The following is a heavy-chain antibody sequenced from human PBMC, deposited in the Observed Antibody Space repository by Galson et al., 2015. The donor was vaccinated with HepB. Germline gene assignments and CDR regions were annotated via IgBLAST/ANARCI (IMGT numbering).Heavy chain of an antibody. V-gene: IGHV4-61*01. D-gene: IGHD3-22*01. J-gene: IGHJ4*02. CDR1: GGSVSSGSYY. Sequence: ETLSLTCTVSGGSVSSGSYYWSWIRQPPGKGLEWIGYIYYSGNTNYNPSLKSRVTISLDTSKNQFSLKLSSVTAADTAVYYCARDYYDSSGFDYWGQGTLVTVSS. CDR3: ARDYYDSSGFDY. CDR2: IYYSGNT.